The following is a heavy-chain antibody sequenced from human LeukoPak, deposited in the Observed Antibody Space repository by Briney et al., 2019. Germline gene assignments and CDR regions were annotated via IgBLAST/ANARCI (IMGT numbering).Heavy chain of an antibody. CDR3: ARETGSSSWYAADY. Sequence: SVKVSCKASGGTFSSYAISWVRQAPGQGLEWMGRIIPIFGTANYAQKFQGRVTITADKSTSTAYMELSSLRSEDTAVYYCARETGSSSWYAADYCGQGTLVTVSS. V-gene: IGHV1-69*06. D-gene: IGHD6-13*01. J-gene: IGHJ4*02. CDR2: IIPIFGTA. CDR1: GGTFSSYA.